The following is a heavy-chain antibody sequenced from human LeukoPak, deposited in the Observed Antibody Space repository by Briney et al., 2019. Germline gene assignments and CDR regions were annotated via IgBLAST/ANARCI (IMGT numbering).Heavy chain of an antibody. CDR1: GFSVSNNY. V-gene: IGHV3-11*04. J-gene: IGHJ4*02. CDR2: ISSSGSTI. CDR3: ARDPLGGICDY. D-gene: IGHD3-3*01. Sequence: GGSLRLSCAASGFSVSNNYMSWVRQAPGKGLEWVSYISSSGSTIYYADSVKGRFTISRDNAKNSLYLQMNSLRAEDTAVYYCARDPLGGICDYWGQGTLVTVSS.